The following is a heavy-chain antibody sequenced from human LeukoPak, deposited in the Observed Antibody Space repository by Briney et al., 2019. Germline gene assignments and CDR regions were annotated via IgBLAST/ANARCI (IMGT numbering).Heavy chain of an antibody. CDR2: ISYDGSNK. CDR1: GFTFSSYG. V-gene: IGHV3-30*03. CDR3: ARNYYGSGSYHLLGY. D-gene: IGHD3-10*01. J-gene: IGHJ4*02. Sequence: GGSLRLSCAASGFTFSSYGMHWVRQAPGKGLVWVAVISYDGSNKYYADSVKGRFTISRDNSKNTLYLQMNSLRAEDTDVYYCARNYYGSGSYHLLGYWGQGTLVAVAS.